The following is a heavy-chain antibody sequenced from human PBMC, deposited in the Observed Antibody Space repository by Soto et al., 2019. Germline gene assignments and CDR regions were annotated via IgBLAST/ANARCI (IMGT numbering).Heavy chain of an antibody. CDR3: ARHSRRWLQDFDY. Sequence: PSETLSLTCTVSGGSISSSSYYWGWIRQPPGKGLEWIGSIYYSGSTYYNPSLKSRVTISVDTSKNQFSLKLSSVTAADTAVYYCARHSRRWLQDFDYWGQGTLVTVSS. CDR2: IYYSGST. D-gene: IGHD5-12*01. V-gene: IGHV4-39*01. CDR1: GGSISSSSYY. J-gene: IGHJ4*02.